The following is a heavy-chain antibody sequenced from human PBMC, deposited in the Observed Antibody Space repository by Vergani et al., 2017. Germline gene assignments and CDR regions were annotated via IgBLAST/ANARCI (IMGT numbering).Heavy chain of an antibody. CDR2: IKRDGTET. CDR3: ARISGGSAPYLHY. V-gene: IGHV3-7*01. CDR1: GFTFGDYY. J-gene: IGHJ1*01. D-gene: IGHD2-15*01. Sequence: EVHLLESGGGLVQSGGSLRLSCAASGFTFGDYYMAWIRLAPGKGLDWVARIKRDGTETFYVDSVKGRFTISRDNAKTTLYLQMNSLRDEDRGVYYCARISGGSAPYLHYWGQGTLVTVAS.